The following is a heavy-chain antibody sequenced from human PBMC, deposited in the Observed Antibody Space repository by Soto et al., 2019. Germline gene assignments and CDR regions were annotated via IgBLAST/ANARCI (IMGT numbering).Heavy chain of an antibody. V-gene: IGHV4-34*01. CDR1: GGSFSGYY. CDR2: INHSGST. J-gene: IGHJ5*02. CDR3: ARGNQYYYGSGSYYNNWFDP. D-gene: IGHD3-10*01. Sequence: KTSETLSLTCAVYGGSFSGYYWSWICQPPGKGLEWIGEINHSGSTNYNPSLKSRVTISVDTSKNQFSLKLSSVTAADTAVYYCARGNQYYYGSGSYYNNWFDPWGQGTLVTVSS.